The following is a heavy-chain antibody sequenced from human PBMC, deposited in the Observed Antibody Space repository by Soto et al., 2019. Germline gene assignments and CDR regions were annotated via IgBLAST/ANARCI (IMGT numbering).Heavy chain of an antibody. CDR3: ARAEGRGGSWYAS. CDR1: GDRFNRYT. V-gene: IGHV1-69*02. D-gene: IGHD2-15*01. J-gene: IGHJ5*02. CDR2: IIPVFGGP. Sequence: QVQLVQSGAEVKKPGSSVRVACKASGDRFNRYTISWVRQAPGLGLEWMGRIIPVFGGPNYAEKCRVRVTFTADKATTSVYLEVRSLRSDETATYYCARAEGRGGSWYASWGKGTLVTVSS.